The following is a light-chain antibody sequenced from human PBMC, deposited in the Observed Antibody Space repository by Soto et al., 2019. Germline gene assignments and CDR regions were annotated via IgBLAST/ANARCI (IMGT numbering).Light chain of an antibody. CDR1: QGVSSY. CDR3: QQRSTWPPALS. Sequence: EIVLTQSPGTLSLSPGERATLSCRASQGVSSYLAWYQQKPGQAPRLLIYDASNRATGIPARFSGSGSGTDFTLTISSLEPEDFAVYYCQQRSTWPPALSFGGGTKVDIK. V-gene: IGKV3-11*01. CDR2: DAS. J-gene: IGKJ4*01.